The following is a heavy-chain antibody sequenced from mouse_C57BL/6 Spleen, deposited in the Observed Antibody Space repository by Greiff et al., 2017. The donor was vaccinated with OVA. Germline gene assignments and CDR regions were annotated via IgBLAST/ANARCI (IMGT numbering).Heavy chain of an antibody. J-gene: IGHJ2*01. Sequence: VQLQQSGAELARPGASVKLSCKASGYTFTSYGISWVKQRTGQGLEWIGEIYPRSGNTYYNEKFKGKATLTADKSSSTAYMELRSLTSEDSAVYFGARSDGNYEGYYFDYWGQGTTLTVSS. D-gene: IGHD2-1*01. CDR1: GYTFTSYG. V-gene: IGHV1-81*01. CDR2: IYPRSGNT. CDR3: ARSDGNYEGYYFDY.